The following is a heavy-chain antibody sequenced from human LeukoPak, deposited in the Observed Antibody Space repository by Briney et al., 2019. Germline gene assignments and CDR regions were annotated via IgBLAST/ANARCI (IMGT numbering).Heavy chain of an antibody. J-gene: IGHJ4*02. CDR3: AVRIAATEADY. CDR1: GFTFSSYW. CDR2: IKQDGSEK. Sequence: GGSLRLSCAASGFTFSSYWMSWVRQAPGKGLEWVANIKQDGSEKYYVDSVKGRFTISRDNSKNTLYLQMNSLRAEDTAVYYCAVRIAATEADYWGQGTLVTVSS. V-gene: IGHV3-7*03. D-gene: IGHD6-13*01.